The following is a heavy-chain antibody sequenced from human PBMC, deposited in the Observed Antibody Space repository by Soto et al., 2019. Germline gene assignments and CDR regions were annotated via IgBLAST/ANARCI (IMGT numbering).Heavy chain of an antibody. CDR2: IYYSGST. Sequence: SETLSLTCTVSGGSISSGGYYWSWIRQHPGKGLEWIGYIYYSGSTYYNPSLKSRVTISVDTSKNQFSLKLSSVTAADTAVYYCARGRKVLEYYYYYYYMDVWGKGTTVNVSS. J-gene: IGHJ6*03. CDR1: GGSISSGGYY. CDR3: ARGRKVLEYYYYYYYMDV. V-gene: IGHV4-31*03.